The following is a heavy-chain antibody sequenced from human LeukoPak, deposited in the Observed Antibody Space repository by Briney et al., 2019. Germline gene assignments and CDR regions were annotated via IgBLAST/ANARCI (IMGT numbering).Heavy chain of an antibody. CDR2: INHSGST. Sequence: SETLSLTCAVYGGSFSGYYWSWIRQPPGKGLEWIGEINHSGSTNYNPSLKSRVTISVDTSKNQFSLKLSSVTAADTAVYYCARGRRRDGADYWGQGTLVTASS. V-gene: IGHV4-34*01. D-gene: IGHD5-24*01. J-gene: IGHJ4*02. CDR1: GGSFSGYY. CDR3: ARGRRRDGADY.